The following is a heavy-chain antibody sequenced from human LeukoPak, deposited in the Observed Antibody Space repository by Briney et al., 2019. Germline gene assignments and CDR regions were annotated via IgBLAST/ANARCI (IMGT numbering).Heavy chain of an antibody. Sequence: ATVKVSCKASGYTFTTYHMHWVRQAPGQGLEWVGMIDTSDGNTNYAQKFLDRVTMTRDTSTSTVYMEPSGLRSYDTAVYYCATERSGGTWFDPWGQGTLVTVSP. CDR1: GYTFTTYH. D-gene: IGHD2-15*01. J-gene: IGHJ5*02. V-gene: IGHV1-46*01. CDR3: ATERSGGTWFDP. CDR2: IDTSDGNT.